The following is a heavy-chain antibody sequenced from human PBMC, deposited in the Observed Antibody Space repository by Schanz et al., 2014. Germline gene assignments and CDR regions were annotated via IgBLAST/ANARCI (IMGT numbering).Heavy chain of an antibody. CDR3: AKDHFGHYDSSGCSDCYYYGMDV. CDR2: ISYDGRNK. Sequence: QVQLVESGGGVVQPGRSLRLSCAGSGFSFSGFGMHWVRQAPGKGLEWVAVISYDGRNKYFADSVKGRFTISRDNSKNTLFLQLNSLRAEDTAVYYCAKDHFGHYDSSGCSDCYYYGMDVWGQGTTVTVSS. CDR1: GFSFSGFG. V-gene: IGHV3-30*18. D-gene: IGHD3-22*01. J-gene: IGHJ6*02.